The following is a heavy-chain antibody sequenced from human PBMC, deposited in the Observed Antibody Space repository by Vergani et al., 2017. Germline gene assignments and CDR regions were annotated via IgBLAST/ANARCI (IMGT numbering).Heavy chain of an antibody. J-gene: IGHJ4*02. D-gene: IGHD2-2*02. CDR2: IGTAGDT. V-gene: IGHV3-13*01. CDR3: ARGAEYCSRTSCYILFDY. CDR1: GFTFSSYD. Sequence: EVQLVESGGGLVQPGGSLRLSCAASGFTFSSYDMHWVRQATGKGLEWVSAIGTAGDTYYPGSVKGRFTISRENAKNSLYLQMNSLRAGDTAVYYCARGAEYCSRTSCYILFDYWGQGTLVTVSS.